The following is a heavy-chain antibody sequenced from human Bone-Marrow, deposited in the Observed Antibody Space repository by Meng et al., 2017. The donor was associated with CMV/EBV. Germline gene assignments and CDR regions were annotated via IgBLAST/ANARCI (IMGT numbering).Heavy chain of an antibody. J-gene: IGHJ5*02. D-gene: IGHD4-17*01. CDR1: GDTFTDYY. V-gene: IGHV1-2*02. Sequence: QGQLVQSGAERGKPGASVKVSCKASGDTFTDYYMPWVRQAPGQGLEWMGCINPNSGDTNYAQKFQGRVTMTRDTSISTAYMELSRLRSDDTAVYYCTRDAHLTTVTPNWFDPWGQGTLVTVSS. CDR3: TRDAHLTTVTPNWFDP. CDR2: INPNSGDT.